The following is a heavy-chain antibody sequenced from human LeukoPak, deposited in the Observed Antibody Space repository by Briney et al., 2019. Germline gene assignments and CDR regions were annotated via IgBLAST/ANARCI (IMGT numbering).Heavy chain of an antibody. CDR2: IYSGGST. D-gene: IGHD6-13*01. Sequence: GGSLRLSWAASGFTVSSNYMSWVRQAPGKGLEWGSVIYSGGSTYYADSVKGRFTISRDNSKNTLYLQMNGLRAEDTAVYYCAREGLSSSWYSGAFDIWGQGTMVTVSS. CDR3: AREGLSSSWYSGAFDI. V-gene: IGHV3-66*01. J-gene: IGHJ3*02. CDR1: GFTVSSNY.